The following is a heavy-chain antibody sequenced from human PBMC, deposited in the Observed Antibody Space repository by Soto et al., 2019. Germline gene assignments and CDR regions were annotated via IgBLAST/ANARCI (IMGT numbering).Heavy chain of an antibody. CDR1: GGSISSYY. CDR2: IYYSGST. Sequence: SETLSLTCTVSGGSISSYYWSLIRQPPGKGLEWIGYIYYSGSTNYNPSLKSRVTISVDTSKNQFSLKLSSVTAADTALYYCVSEVSGAFHIWGQGTMVTVSS. J-gene: IGHJ3*02. D-gene: IGHD6-6*01. CDR3: VSEVSGAFHI. V-gene: IGHV4-59*01.